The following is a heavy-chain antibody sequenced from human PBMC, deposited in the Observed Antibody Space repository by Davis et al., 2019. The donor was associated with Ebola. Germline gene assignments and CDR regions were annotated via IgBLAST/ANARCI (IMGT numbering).Heavy chain of an antibody. J-gene: IGHJ3*02. CDR2: IYHSGST. CDR1: GGSIRTSY. CDR3: ARYFGAFDI. D-gene: IGHD2/OR15-2a*01. Sequence: MPSETLSLTCTVSGGSIRTSYWGWIRQPPGKGLEYIGYIYHSGSTNYNPYLKSRVSISVATSTNQFSLKLGSVTAADTAVYYCARYFGAFDIWGQGTMVTVSS. V-gene: IGHV4-4*09.